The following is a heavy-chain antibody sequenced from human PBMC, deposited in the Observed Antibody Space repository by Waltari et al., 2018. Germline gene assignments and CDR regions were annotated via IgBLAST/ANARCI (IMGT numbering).Heavy chain of an antibody. Sequence: QVQLVESGGGVVQPGGSLRLSCAASGFTFSSYGMHWVRQAPGKGLEWVACIRYDGSNKYYADSVKGRFTISRDNSKNTLYLQMNSLRAEDTAVYYCAKDTHYSSPYYFDYWGQGTLVTVSS. V-gene: IGHV3-30*02. D-gene: IGHD6-13*01. CDR2: IRYDGSNK. CDR1: GFTFSSYG. CDR3: AKDTHYSSPYYFDY. J-gene: IGHJ4*02.